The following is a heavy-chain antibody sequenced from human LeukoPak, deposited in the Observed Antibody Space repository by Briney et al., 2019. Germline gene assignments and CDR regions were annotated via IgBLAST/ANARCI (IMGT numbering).Heavy chain of an antibody. Sequence: SGGSLRLSCAASGFTLSGSGIHWVRQASGKGLEWVGRIRGKANNYATAYGASVKGRLTISRDDSKNSAYLQMDSLKTEDTAVYYCTRHDGYSVDVWGRGTTVTVSS. J-gene: IGHJ6*02. CDR1: GFTLSGSG. CDR3: TRHDGYSVDV. D-gene: IGHD5-12*01. CDR2: IRGKANNYAT. V-gene: IGHV3-73*01.